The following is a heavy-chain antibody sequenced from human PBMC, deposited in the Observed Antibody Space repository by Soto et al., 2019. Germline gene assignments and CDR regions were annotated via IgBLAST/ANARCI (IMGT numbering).Heavy chain of an antibody. J-gene: IGHJ4*02. Sequence: QVQLVESGGGVVQPGRSLRLSCAASEFTFSSYGMHWVRQAPGKGLEWVAVISYDGSNKYYADSVKGRFTISRDNSKNTLSLQMNSLRAEDTAVYYCAKDSPSGDSSGYYPVSYFDYWGQGTLVTVSS. CDR3: AKDSPSGDSSGYYPVSYFDY. CDR1: EFTFSSYG. V-gene: IGHV3-30*18. CDR2: ISYDGSNK. D-gene: IGHD3-22*01.